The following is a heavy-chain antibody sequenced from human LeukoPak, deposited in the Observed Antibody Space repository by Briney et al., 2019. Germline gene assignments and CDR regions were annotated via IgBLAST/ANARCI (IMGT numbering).Heavy chain of an antibody. CDR1: GFTFSSYA. CDR3: AKISTYSGYDYFGYFDY. V-gene: IGHV3-23*01. CDR2: ISGSGGST. Sequence: GGSLRLSCAASGFTFSSYAMSWVRQAPGKGLEWVSAISGSGGSTYYADSVKGRFTISRDNSKNTLYLQMNSLRAEDTAVYYCAKISTYSGYDYFGYFDYWGQGTLVTVSS. D-gene: IGHD5-12*01. J-gene: IGHJ4*02.